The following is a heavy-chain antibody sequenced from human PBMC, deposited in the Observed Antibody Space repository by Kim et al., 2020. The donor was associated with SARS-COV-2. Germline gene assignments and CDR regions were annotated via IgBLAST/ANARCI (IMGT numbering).Heavy chain of an antibody. D-gene: IGHD3-22*01. CDR3: ARGRGGYDSPPGPWFDP. CDR1: GGSISSGGYY. J-gene: IGHJ5*02. CDR2: IYYSGST. V-gene: IGHV4-31*03. Sequence: SETLSLICTVSGGSISSGGYYWSWIRQHPGKGLEWIGYIYYSGSTYYNPSLKSRVTISVDTSKNQFSLKLSSVTAADTAVYYCARGRGGYDSPPGPWFDPWGQGTLVTVSS.